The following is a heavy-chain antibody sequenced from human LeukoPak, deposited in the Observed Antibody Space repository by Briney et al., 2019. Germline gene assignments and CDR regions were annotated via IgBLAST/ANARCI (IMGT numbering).Heavy chain of an antibody. CDR2: ISSSSSYI. D-gene: IGHD3-22*01. V-gene: IGHV3-21*01. CDR1: GFTFSSYS. Sequence: GGSLRLSCAASGFTFSSYSMNWVRQAPGKGLEWVSSISSSSSYIYYADSVKGRFTISRDNAKNSLYLQMNSLRAEDTAVYYCARDRYDSSGYYSSTDYWGQGTLVTVYS. J-gene: IGHJ4*02. CDR3: ARDRYDSSGYYSSTDY.